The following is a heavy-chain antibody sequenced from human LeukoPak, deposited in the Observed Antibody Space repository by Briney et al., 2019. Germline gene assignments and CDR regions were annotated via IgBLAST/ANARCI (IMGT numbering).Heavy chain of an antibody. D-gene: IGHD3-10*01. CDR1: RFTFSSYA. CDR2: ISGSGGSA. V-gene: IGHV3-23*01. J-gene: IGHJ4*02. Sequence: GGSLRLSCAASRFTFSSYAMSWVRQAPGKGLEWVSTISGSGGSAYYADSVKGRFTISRDNSKNTLYLQMNSLRAEDTAVYYCANRAAFGDYFDYWGQGTLVTVSS. CDR3: ANRAAFGDYFDY.